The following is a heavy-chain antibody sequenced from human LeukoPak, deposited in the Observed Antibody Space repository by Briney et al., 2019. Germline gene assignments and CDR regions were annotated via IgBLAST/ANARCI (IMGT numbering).Heavy chain of an antibody. V-gene: IGHV3-30*02. CDR3: ARDSYGDANFDT. CDR1: GFTFSSYG. D-gene: IGHD4-17*01. CDR2: IRYDGSNK. J-gene: IGHJ4*02. Sequence: GGSLRLSCAASGFTFSSYGMHWVRQAPGKELEGVAFIRYDGSNKYYADSVKGRFTISRDISKNAVFLQMNSLRAEDTAVYYCARDSYGDANFDTWGQGTLVTVSS.